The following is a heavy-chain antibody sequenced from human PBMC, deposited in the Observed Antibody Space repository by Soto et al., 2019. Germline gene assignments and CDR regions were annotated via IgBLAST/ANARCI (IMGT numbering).Heavy chain of an antibody. V-gene: IGHV3-7*01. CDR2: IKEDGSEK. CDR1: GFTFSSYW. J-gene: IGHJ4*02. Sequence: EVQVVESGRGLVQPGGSLRLSCAASGFTFSSYWMSWVRQAPGKGLEWVANIKEDGSEKNYVDSVKGQFTISRDNAKNSLYLQMNSLRAEDMAVYYCARERYYYGSGDYWGQGTLVTVSS. D-gene: IGHD3-10*01. CDR3: ARERYYYGSGDY.